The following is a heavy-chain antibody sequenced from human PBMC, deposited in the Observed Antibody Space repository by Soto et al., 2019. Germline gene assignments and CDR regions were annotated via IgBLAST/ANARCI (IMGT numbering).Heavy chain of an antibody. J-gene: IGHJ4*02. CDR1: GYTFTSYD. CDR3: ARGLRITGTTPGVYYFDY. CDR2: MNPNSGNT. Sequence: QVQLVQSGAEVKKPGASVKVSCKASGYTFTSYDINWVRQATGQGLEWMGWMNPNSGNTGYAQKFQGRVTMTRNTSISTAYMELRSLRSEDTAVYYCARGLRITGTTPGVYYFDYWGQGTLVTVSS. D-gene: IGHD1-20*01. V-gene: IGHV1-8*01.